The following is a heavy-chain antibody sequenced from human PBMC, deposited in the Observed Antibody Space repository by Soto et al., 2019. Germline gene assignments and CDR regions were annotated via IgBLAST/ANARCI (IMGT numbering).Heavy chain of an antibody. D-gene: IGHD6-13*01. CDR3: ARSRRQQLVLYNWFDP. V-gene: IGHV6-1*01. Sequence: PTQTLSLTCAISGDSVSSNSAAWNWIRQSPSRGLEWLGRTYYRSKWYNDYAVSVKSRITINPDTSKNQFSLQLNSVTPEDTAVYYCARSRRQQLVLYNWFDPWGQGTLVTVSS. J-gene: IGHJ5*02. CDR2: TYYRSKWYN. CDR1: GDSVSSNSAA.